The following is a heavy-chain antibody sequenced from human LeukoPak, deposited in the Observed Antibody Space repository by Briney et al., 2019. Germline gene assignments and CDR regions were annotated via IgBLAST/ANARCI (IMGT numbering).Heavy chain of an antibody. CDR2: ISGSGGST. CDR1: GFTFSSYA. V-gene: IGHV3-23*01. Sequence: PGGSLRLSCAASGFTFSSYAMSWVRQAPGKGLEWVSAISGSGGSTYYADSVKGRFTISRDNSKNTLYLQMNSLRAEDTAVYYCAKSYYGSGSYYKPNYFDYWGQGTLVTVSS. D-gene: IGHD3-10*01. CDR3: AKSYYGSGSYYKPNYFDY. J-gene: IGHJ4*02.